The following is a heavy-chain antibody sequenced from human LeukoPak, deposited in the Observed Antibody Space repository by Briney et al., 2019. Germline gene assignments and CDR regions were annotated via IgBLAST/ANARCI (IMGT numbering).Heavy chain of an antibody. D-gene: IGHD6-6*01. CDR1: GGSISNGDHY. CDR2: IYYSGST. Sequence: SETLSLTCTVSGGSISNGDHYWSWIRQHPGKGLEWIGHIYYSGSTYYNPSLKSRGIISVETSKNQFPLKLSSVTAADTAVYYCARTSIAARRANAFDIWGQGTMVTVSS. V-gene: IGHV4-31*03. CDR3: ARTSIAARRANAFDI. J-gene: IGHJ3*02.